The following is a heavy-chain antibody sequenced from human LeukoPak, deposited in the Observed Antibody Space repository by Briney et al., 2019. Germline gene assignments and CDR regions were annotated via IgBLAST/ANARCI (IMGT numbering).Heavy chain of an antibody. J-gene: IGHJ4*02. V-gene: IGHV3-23*01. CDR3: AKVLAEGYCFGYPFDY. CDR2: ISGSGGTT. CDR1: TFTFSSYA. D-gene: IGHD5-18*01. Sequence: GGSLRLSCAASTFTFSSYAMSWVRQAPGKGLEWVSAISGSGGTTYYADSVKGRFTISRDNSKNTLYLQMNSLRAEDTAVYYCAKVLAEGYCFGYPFDYWGQGTLVTVSS.